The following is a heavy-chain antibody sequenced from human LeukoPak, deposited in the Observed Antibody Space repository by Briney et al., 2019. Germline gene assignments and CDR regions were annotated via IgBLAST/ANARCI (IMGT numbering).Heavy chain of an antibody. D-gene: IGHD3-22*01. J-gene: IGHJ4*02. Sequence: SETLSLTCTVSGGSISSYYWSWIRQPPGKGLEWIGYIYYSGSTNYNPSLKSRVTISVDTSKNQFSLKLSSVTAADTAVYYCARDFHDSSGYYDYWGQGTLVTVSS. CDR1: GGSISSYY. CDR3: ARDFHDSSGYYDY. CDR2: IYYSGST. V-gene: IGHV4-59*12.